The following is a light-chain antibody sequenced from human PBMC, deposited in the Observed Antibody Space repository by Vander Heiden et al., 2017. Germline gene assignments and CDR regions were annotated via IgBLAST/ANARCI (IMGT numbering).Light chain of an antibody. J-gene: IGKJ4*01. CDR3: QQRSNWLT. CDR1: QSVSSY. V-gene: IGKV3-11*01. Sequence: ELPLTPSPATLSLSPGERATLSCRASQSVSSYLAWYQQKPGQAPRLLIYDASNRATGIPARFSGSGSGTDFTLTISSLEPEDFAVYYCQQRSNWLTFGGGTKVEIK. CDR2: DAS.